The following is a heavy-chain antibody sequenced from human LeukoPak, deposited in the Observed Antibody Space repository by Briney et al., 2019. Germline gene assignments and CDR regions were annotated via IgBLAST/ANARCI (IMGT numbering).Heavy chain of an antibody. CDR1: GYTFTGYY. J-gene: IGHJ4*02. D-gene: IGHD6-13*01. Sequence: ASVKVSCKPSGYTFTGYYMHWVRQAPGQGLEWMGWIDPHSGGTNYALKFQGRVTMTRDTSIGTTYMELSSLSSDDTAVYFCARGTSISWSTFDFWGQGTLVTVSS. V-gene: IGHV1-2*02. CDR3: ARGTSISWSTFDF. CDR2: IDPHSGGT.